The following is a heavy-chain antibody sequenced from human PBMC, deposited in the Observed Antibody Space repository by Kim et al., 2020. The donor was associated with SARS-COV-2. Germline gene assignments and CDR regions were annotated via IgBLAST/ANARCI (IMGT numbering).Heavy chain of an antibody. D-gene: IGHD4-4*01. V-gene: IGHV3-11*01. CDR2: ISSSGSTI. CDR1: GFTFSDYY. J-gene: IGHJ6*02. CDR3: AISTVTTIPGMDV. Sequence: GGSLRLSCAASGFTFSDYYTSWIRQAPGKGLEWVSYISSSGSTIYYADSVKGRFTISRDNAKNSLYLQMNSLRAEDTAVYYCAISTVTTIPGMDVWGQGTTVTVSS.